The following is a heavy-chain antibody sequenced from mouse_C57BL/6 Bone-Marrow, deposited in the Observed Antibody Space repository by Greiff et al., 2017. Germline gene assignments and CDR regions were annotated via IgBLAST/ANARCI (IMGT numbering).Heavy chain of an antibody. D-gene: IGHD1-1*02. J-gene: IGHJ4*01. CDR1: GFTFSSYG. V-gene: IGHV5-6*02. CDR3: SRRYGSRYYYAMDY. CDR2: LSSGGIYT. Sequence: DVKLVESGGDLVKPGGSLKLSCAASGFTFSSYGMSWVRQTPDKRLEWVATLSSGGIYTYYQDSVKGRFTISRDNAKNTLYLQMGSLKSEDTAMYYFSRRYGSRYYYAMDYWGQGTSDTVSS.